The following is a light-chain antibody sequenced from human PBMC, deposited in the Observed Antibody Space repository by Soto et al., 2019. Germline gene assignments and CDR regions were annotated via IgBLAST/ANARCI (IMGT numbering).Light chain of an antibody. CDR2: GAS. Sequence: EIGLTQSPGTLSLSPGDRATLSCRASQSVSSSYVAWYQQKPGQAPRLLIYGASSRATGIPDRFSGSGSGTDFTLTISRLEPEDVAVYYCQQYGSSPRTFGQGTKVEIK. J-gene: IGKJ1*01. CDR1: QSVSSSY. CDR3: QQYGSSPRT. V-gene: IGKV3-20*01.